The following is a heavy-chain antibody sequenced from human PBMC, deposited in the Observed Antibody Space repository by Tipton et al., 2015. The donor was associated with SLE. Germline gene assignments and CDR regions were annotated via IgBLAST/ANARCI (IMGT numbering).Heavy chain of an antibody. J-gene: IGHJ4*02. D-gene: IGHD2-15*01. CDR3: AGGWQDYCSGGTCYALDY. CDR1: GGSLSGYW. CDR2: IYPTGRT. V-gene: IGHV4-34*01. Sequence: TLSLTCTVYGGSLSGYWWSWIRQSPGKGLEWIGEIYPTGRTDYNPSLMSRVTISVDTSQNQFSLRLTSVTAADTAVYYCAGGWQDYCSGGTCYALDYWGQGKLVTVSS.